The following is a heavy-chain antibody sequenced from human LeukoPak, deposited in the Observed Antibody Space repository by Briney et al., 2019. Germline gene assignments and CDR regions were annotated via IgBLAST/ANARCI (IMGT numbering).Heavy chain of an antibody. CDR2: ISDGGGET. CDR3: ARDLGYCTNGVCHTRFDY. J-gene: IGHJ4*02. V-gene: IGHV3-23*01. D-gene: IGHD2-8*01. CDR1: GFTFKYYA. Sequence: GGSLRLSCAASGFTFKYYAMAWVRQAPGKGLEWVSTISDGGGETYYADSVKGRFTVSRDNSKNTLYLQMNSLRAEDTAVYYCARDLGYCTNGVCHTRFDYWGQGTLVAVSS.